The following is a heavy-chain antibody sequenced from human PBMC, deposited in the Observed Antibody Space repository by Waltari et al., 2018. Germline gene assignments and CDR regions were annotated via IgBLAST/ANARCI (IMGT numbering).Heavy chain of an antibody. CDR2: IKQDGSEI. Sequence: EVQLVESGGGLVQPGGSLRLSCAASGFTFSRYWLSWVRQAPGKGPEGVANIKQDGSEIYYVDSVKGLCTISRDNAKNSLYLQMNSLRAEDTAVYYCAREGSGSYYGYFDYWGQGTLVTVSS. D-gene: IGHD1-26*01. V-gene: IGHV3-7*01. J-gene: IGHJ4*02. CDR1: GFTFSRYW. CDR3: AREGSGSYYGYFDY.